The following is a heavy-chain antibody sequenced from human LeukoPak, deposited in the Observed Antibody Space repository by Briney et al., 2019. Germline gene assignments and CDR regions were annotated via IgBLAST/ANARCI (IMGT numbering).Heavy chain of an antibody. CDR1: GFTFNDYA. CDR3: VRPGLGTFDV. Sequence: GRSLRLSCAASGFTFNDYAMHWVRQAPGKGLEWVSGITWNSGTVAYADSVKGRFTISRDNAKNSLYLQMNSLRAEDTAVYYCVRPGLGTFDVWGQGAMVTVSS. D-gene: IGHD3/OR15-3a*01. CDR2: ITWNSGTV. V-gene: IGHV3-9*01. J-gene: IGHJ3*01.